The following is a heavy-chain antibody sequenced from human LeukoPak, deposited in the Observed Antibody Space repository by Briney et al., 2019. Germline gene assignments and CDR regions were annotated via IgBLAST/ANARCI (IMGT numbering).Heavy chain of an antibody. CDR3: AYDY. CDR2: ISYDGSHK. V-gene: IGHV3-30-3*01. J-gene: IGHJ4*02. Sequence: GGSLRLSCAASGFTFSSYAMHWVRQAPGKGLEWVAVISYDGSHKYYADSVKGRFTISRDNSKNTLYLQMNSLRAEDTAVYYCAYDYWGQGTLVTVSS. CDR1: GFTFSSYA.